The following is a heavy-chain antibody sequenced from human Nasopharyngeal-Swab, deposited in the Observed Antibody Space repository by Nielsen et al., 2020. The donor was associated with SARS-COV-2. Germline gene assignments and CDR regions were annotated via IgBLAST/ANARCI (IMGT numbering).Heavy chain of an antibody. V-gene: IGHV1-3*01. D-gene: IGHD2-2*01. J-gene: IGHJ6*03. Sequence: WVRQAPGQRLEWMGWINAGNGNTKYSQKFQGGVTITRDTSASTAYMELSRLRSDDTAVYYCARAAKGYCSSTSCYSIPEYYYYYMDVWGKGTTVTVSS. CDR2: INAGNGNT. CDR3: ARAAKGYCSSTSCYSIPEYYYYYMDV.